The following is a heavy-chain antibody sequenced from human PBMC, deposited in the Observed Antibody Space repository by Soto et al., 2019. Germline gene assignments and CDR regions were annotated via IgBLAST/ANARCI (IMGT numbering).Heavy chain of an antibody. J-gene: IGHJ6*02. CDR1: GGTFSSYA. D-gene: IGHD3-3*01. V-gene: IGHV1-69*13. Sequence: SVKVSCKASGGTFSSYAISWVRQAPGQGLEWMGGIIPIFGTANFAQKFQGRVTITADESTSTAYMGLSSLRSEDTAVYYCATSPYYDFWSGYYYYYGMDVWGQGTTVTVSS. CDR3: ATSPYYDFWSGYYYYYGMDV. CDR2: IIPIFGTA.